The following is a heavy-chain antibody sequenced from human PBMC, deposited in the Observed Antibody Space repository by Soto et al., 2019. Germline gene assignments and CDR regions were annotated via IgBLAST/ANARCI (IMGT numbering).Heavy chain of an antibody. CDR1: GFTFNNYA. CDR3: AKGDCSGGSCYRGFDS. J-gene: IGHJ4*02. CDR2: ISGSGATT. D-gene: IGHD2-15*01. Sequence: GGSLRLSCAASGFTFNNYAVTWVRQAPGVGLEWVSTISGSGATTYYTDSVKGRFTISRDNSKHTLSLQMNSLRADDTAMYYCAKGDCSGGSCYRGFDSWGQGALVTISS. V-gene: IGHV3-23*01.